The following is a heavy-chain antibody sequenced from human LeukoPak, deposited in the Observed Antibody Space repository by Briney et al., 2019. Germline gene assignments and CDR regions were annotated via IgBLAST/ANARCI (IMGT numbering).Heavy chain of an antibody. D-gene: IGHD3-22*01. V-gene: IGHV3-30-3*01. J-gene: IGHJ4*02. Sequence: QTGRSLRLSCAASGFTFSSYAMPWVRQAPGKGLEWVAVISYDGSNKYYADSVKGRFTISRDNSKNTLYLQMNSLRAEDTAVYYCAREYYDKWETSKIHYWGQGTLVTVSS. CDR3: AREYYDKWETSKIHY. CDR1: GFTFSSYA. CDR2: ISYDGSNK.